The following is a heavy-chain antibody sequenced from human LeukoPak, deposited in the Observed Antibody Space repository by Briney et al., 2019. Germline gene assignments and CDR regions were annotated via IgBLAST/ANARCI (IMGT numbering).Heavy chain of an antibody. CDR1: GYTFSSDG. CDR3: ARLWGSVSSYLDY. J-gene: IGHJ4*02. D-gene: IGHD2-21*01. V-gene: IGHV3-33*01. CDR2: IWYDGSDK. Sequence: GGSLRLSSAVSGYTFSSDGMHWVRQAPGKGLEWVAAIWYDGSDKYYADSVKGRFTISRDNSKNMLYLQMDSLRAEDTALYYCARLWGSVSSYLDYWGQGTLVTVSS.